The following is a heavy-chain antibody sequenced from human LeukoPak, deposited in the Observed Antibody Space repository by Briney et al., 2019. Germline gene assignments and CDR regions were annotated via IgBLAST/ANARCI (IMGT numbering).Heavy chain of an antibody. Sequence: ASVKVSCKASGYTFNNYAMNWVRQAPGQGPEWMGWINTNTGNPTYAQGFTGRFVFSVDTSVSTAYLQISSLKAEDTAVYYCAREEDSSGWYRGLDPWGQGTLVTVSS. CDR1: GYTFNNYA. CDR3: AREEDSSGWYRGLDP. D-gene: IGHD6-19*01. J-gene: IGHJ5*02. V-gene: IGHV7-4-1*02. CDR2: INTNTGNP.